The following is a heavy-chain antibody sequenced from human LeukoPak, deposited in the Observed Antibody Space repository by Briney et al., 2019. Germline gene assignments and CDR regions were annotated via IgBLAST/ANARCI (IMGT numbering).Heavy chain of an antibody. CDR1: GYTFTSYD. Sequence: ASVKVSCKASGYTFTSYDINWVRQATGQGLEWMGWMNPNSGNTGYAQKFQGRVTMTRNTSISTAYMELSSLRSEDTAVYYCARAPSITGTAPPGYWGQGTLVTVSS. CDR3: ARAPSITGTAPPGY. D-gene: IGHD1-7*01. V-gene: IGHV1-8*01. J-gene: IGHJ4*02. CDR2: MNPNSGNT.